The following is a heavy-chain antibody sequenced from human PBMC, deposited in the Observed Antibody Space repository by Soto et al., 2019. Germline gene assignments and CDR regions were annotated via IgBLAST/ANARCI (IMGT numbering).Heavy chain of an antibody. D-gene: IGHD1-26*01. J-gene: IGHJ4*02. CDR1: GVSISSSSDY. CDR2: IYYRGIT. V-gene: IGHV4-39*01. Sequence: QLQLQESGPGLVKPSETLSLTCTVSGVSISSSSDYWGWIRQPPGKGLEWIGTIYYRGITYYNPSLKSRVTIAVDTSKDQFSLKLSSVTTADAAMYYCATLRGDYSVAYWGQGTLVTVSS. CDR3: ATLRGDYSVAY.